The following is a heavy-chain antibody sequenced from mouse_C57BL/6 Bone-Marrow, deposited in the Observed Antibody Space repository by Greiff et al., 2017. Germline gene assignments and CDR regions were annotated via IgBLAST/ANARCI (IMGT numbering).Heavy chain of an antibody. D-gene: IGHD2-3*01. J-gene: IGHJ2*01. CDR3: ARGGIYDGYLLDY. CDR1: GYTFTSYW. CDR2: IHPNSGST. Sequence: QVQLQQPGAELVKPGASVKLSCKASGYTFTSYWMHWVKQRPGQGLEWIGMIHPNSGSTNYNEKFKSKATLTVDKSSSTAYMQLSSLTSEDSAVYYCARGGIYDGYLLDYWGQGTTLTVSS. V-gene: IGHV1-64*01.